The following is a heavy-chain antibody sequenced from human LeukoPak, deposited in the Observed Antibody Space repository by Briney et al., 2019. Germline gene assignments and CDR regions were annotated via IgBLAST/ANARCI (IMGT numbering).Heavy chain of an antibody. CDR3: AKAGADYYDSSGYFNY. Sequence: GGSLRLSCAASGFTFSSYAMSWVRQAPGKGLEWVSAISGSGGSTYYADSVKGQFTISRDNSKNMLYLQMNSLRAEDTAVYYCAKAGADYYDSSGYFNYWGQGTLVTVSS. CDR2: ISGSGGST. D-gene: IGHD3-22*01. V-gene: IGHV3-23*01. J-gene: IGHJ4*02. CDR1: GFTFSSYA.